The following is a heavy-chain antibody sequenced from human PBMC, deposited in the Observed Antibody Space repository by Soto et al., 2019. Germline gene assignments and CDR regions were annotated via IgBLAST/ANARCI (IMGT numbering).Heavy chain of an antibody. V-gene: IGHV3-15*01. Sequence: GGSLRLSCAASGFTFSNAWMSWVRQAPGKGLEWVGRIKSKTDGGTTDYAAPVKGRFTISRDDSKNTLYLQMNSLKTEDTAVYYCNTDCFLQYNWNQYYYYGMDVWGQGTTVTVSS. J-gene: IGHJ6*02. CDR1: GFTFSNAW. CDR3: NTDCFLQYNWNQYYYYGMDV. D-gene: IGHD1-20*01. CDR2: IKSKTDGGTT.